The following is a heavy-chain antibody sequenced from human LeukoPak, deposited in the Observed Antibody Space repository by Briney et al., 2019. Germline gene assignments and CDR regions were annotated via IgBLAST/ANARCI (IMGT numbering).Heavy chain of an antibody. V-gene: IGHV3-7*01. Sequence: SGGSLRLSCAASGFTFSSYWMSWVRQAPGKGLEWVANIKQDGSEKYYVDSVKGRFTISRDNAKNSLYLQMNSLRAGDTAVYYCARTPYCSSTSCYWSYYYYMDVWGKGTTVTVSS. D-gene: IGHD2-2*01. J-gene: IGHJ6*03. CDR1: GFTFSSYW. CDR2: IKQDGSEK. CDR3: ARTPYCSSTSCYWSYYYYMDV.